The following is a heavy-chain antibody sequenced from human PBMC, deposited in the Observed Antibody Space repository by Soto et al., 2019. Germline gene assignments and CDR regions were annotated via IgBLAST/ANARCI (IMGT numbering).Heavy chain of an antibody. V-gene: IGHV4-59*01. CDR3: ARDRLANWFDP. Sequence: SETLSLTCTVSGGSISSYYWSWIRQPPGKGLEWIGYIYYSGSTNYNPSLKSRVTISVDTSKNQFSLKLSSVTAADTAVYYCARDRLANWFDPWGQGTLVTVSS. CDR1: GGSISSYY. CDR2: IYYSGST. J-gene: IGHJ5*02. D-gene: IGHD3-9*01.